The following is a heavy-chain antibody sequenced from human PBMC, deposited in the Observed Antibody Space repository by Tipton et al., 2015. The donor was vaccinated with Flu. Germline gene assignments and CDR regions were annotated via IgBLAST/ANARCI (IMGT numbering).Heavy chain of an antibody. CDR3: ATTTYYYGSGSHDY. Sequence: TLSLTCSVSGDSVGSDYFWGWIRQSPGMGLEWIGNVHQTGNTYYNPSLRSRVTIAIDRPKNQFSLRLTSVTAADTAVYYCATTTYYYGSGSHDYWGQGTLVTVSS. CDR1: GDSVGSDYF. J-gene: IGHJ4*02. V-gene: IGHV4-38-2*01. D-gene: IGHD3-10*01. CDR2: VHQTGNT.